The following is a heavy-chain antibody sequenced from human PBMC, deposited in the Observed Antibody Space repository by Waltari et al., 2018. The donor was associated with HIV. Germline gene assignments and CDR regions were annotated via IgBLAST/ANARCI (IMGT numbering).Heavy chain of an antibody. CDR3: AKGPPSYYYGMDV. J-gene: IGHJ6*02. V-gene: IGHV3-30*02. CDR2: IRYDGSNK. CDR1: GFTFSSYG. Sequence: QVQLVESGGGVVQPGGSLRLSCAASGFTFSSYGMHWVRQAPGKGLEWVAFIRYDGSNKYYADSVKGRFTISRDNSKNTLYLQMNSLRAEDTAVYYCAKGPPSYYYGMDVWGQGTTVTVSS.